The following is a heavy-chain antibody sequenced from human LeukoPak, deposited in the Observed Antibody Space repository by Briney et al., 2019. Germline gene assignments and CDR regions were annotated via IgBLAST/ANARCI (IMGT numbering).Heavy chain of an antibody. Sequence: SETLSLTCTVSGGSISSYYWSWLRQPPGKGLEWIGYIYYSGSTNYNPSLKRRVTISVDTSKNQFSLKLSSVTAADTAVYYCARDRVVVVPAAINKDAFDIWGQGTMVTVSS. CDR1: GGSISSYY. CDR2: IYYSGST. V-gene: IGHV4-59*01. D-gene: IGHD2-2*02. CDR3: ARDRVVVVPAAINKDAFDI. J-gene: IGHJ3*02.